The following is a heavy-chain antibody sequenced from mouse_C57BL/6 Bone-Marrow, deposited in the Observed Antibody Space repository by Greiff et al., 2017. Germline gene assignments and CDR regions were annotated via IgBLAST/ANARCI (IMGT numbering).Heavy chain of an antibody. V-gene: IGHV5-15*01. Sequence: EVMLVESGGGLVQPGGSLKLSCAASGFTFSDYGMAWVRQAPRKGPEWVAYISHLAYSIYYADTLKGRFTISRENAKNTLYLELSSLRSEDTAMYYCARSLPQGYFDVWGTGTTVTVSS. CDR3: ARSLPQGYFDV. CDR1: GFTFSDYG. J-gene: IGHJ1*03. CDR2: ISHLAYSI. D-gene: IGHD6-2*01.